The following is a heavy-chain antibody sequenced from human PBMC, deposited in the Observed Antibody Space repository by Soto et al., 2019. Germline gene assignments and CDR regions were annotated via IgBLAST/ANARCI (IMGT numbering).Heavy chain of an antibody. CDR1: GGSFSGYY. Sequence: SETLSLTCAVYGGSFSGYYWSWIRQPPGKGLEWIGEINHSGSTNYNPSLKSRVTISVDTSKNQFSLKLSSVTAADTAVYYCGSCGRGCGAFSIWGKGTVVT. J-gene: IGHJ3*02. D-gene: IGHD6-25*01. V-gene: IGHV4-34*01. CDR2: INHSGST. CDR3: GSCGRGCGAFSI.